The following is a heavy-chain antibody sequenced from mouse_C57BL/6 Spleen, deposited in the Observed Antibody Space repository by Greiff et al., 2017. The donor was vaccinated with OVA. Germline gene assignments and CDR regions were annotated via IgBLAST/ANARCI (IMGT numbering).Heavy chain of an antibody. V-gene: IGHV3-1*01. J-gene: IGHJ3*01. CDR1: GYSITSGYD. Sequence: ESGPGMVKPSQSLSLTCTVTGYSITSGYDWHWIRHFPGNKLEWMGYISYSGSTNYNPSLKSRISITHDTSKNHFFLKLNSVTTEDTATYYCARGGLTGSWFAYWGQGTLVTVSA. CDR2: ISYSGST. CDR3: ARGGLTGSWFAY. D-gene: IGHD4-1*01.